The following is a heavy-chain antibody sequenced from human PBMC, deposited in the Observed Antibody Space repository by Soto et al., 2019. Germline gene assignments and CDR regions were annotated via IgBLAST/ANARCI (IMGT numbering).Heavy chain of an antibody. D-gene: IGHD6-6*01. CDR3: ARRARPDFYGMDV. CDR2: ISSNGVGT. Sequence: PGGSLRLSCAASGFTLSGYAMDWVRQAPGKGLEYVSGISSNGVGTYYANSVQGRFTISRDNSKNTVYLQMGSLRPEDMAVYYCARRARPDFYGMDVWGQGTTVTVSS. CDR1: GFTLSGYA. V-gene: IGHV3-64*01. J-gene: IGHJ6*02.